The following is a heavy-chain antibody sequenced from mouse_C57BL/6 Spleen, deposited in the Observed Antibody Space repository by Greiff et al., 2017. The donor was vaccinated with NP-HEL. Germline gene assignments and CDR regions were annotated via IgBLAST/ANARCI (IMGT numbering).Heavy chain of an antibody. Sequence: EVQVVESGGGLVKPGGSLKLSCAASGFTFSDYGMHWVRQAPEKGLEWVAYISSGSSTIYYADTVKGRFTISRDNAKNTLFLQMTSLRSEDTAMYYCARHYSNYKGYFDYWGQGTTLTVSS. D-gene: IGHD2-5*01. CDR2: ISSGSSTI. CDR3: ARHYSNYKGYFDY. V-gene: IGHV5-17*01. J-gene: IGHJ2*01. CDR1: GFTFSDYG.